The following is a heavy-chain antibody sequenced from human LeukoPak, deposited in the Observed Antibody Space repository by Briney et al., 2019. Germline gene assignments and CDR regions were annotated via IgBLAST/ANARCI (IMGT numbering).Heavy chain of an antibody. D-gene: IGHD4-17*01. V-gene: IGHV4-38-2*02. CDR1: GYSISSGYY. Sequence: SETLSLTCTVSGYSISSGYYWGWIRQPPGKGLEWIGTIYHGGSTNYNPSLRSRVAISVDKSKNQFSLKLSSVTAADTAVYYCARKTTVFDYWGQGTLVTVSS. CDR2: IYHGGST. CDR3: ARKTTVFDY. J-gene: IGHJ4*02.